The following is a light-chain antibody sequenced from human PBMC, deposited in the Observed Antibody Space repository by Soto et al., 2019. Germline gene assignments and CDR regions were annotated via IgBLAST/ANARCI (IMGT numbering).Light chain of an antibody. V-gene: IGKV4-1*01. CDR2: WAS. J-gene: IGKJ4*01. CDR3: QQYYTTLT. Sequence: DIVMTQSPDSLAVSLGERATINCKSSQSVLYNSDNKNYLAWYQQKPGQPPKLLIYWASTRDSGVPDRFSGSGAGEDFTLTISSLQAEDVAVYYCQQYYTTLTFGGGTKLEIK. CDR1: QSVLYNSDNKNY.